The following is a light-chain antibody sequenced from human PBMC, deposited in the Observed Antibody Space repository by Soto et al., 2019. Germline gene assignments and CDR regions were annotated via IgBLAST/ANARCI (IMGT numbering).Light chain of an antibody. CDR1: QSINTW. CDR3: QQYDGH. J-gene: IGKJ2*01. CDR2: DAS. Sequence: DIQMTQSPSTVSASVGDRVTITCRASQSINTWLAWYQQKPGKAPRVLIYDASSLQSGVPSRFSGSGSGTEFTLTISRLEPDAFATYYCQQYDGHFGQGTKLEIK. V-gene: IGKV1-5*01.